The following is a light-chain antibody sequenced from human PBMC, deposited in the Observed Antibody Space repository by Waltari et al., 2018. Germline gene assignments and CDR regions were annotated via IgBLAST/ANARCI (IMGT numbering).Light chain of an antibody. V-gene: IGKV1D-13*01. CDR2: DTS. CDR3: QQFNEYPWT. Sequence: AIQLTQSPSFLAASVGDRFPITCRTSQATNCAFSWYHQPAGTPPKLPTYDTSTLESGVPSRFSGGGTGAELTLTISSLQPEDVGTYYCQQFNEYPWTFGQGTKVEIK. J-gene: IGKJ1*01. CDR1: QATNCA.